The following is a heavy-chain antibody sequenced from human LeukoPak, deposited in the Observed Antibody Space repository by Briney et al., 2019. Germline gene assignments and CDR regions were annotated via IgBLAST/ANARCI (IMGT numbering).Heavy chain of an antibody. CDR3: ARHGSSSYYYDSSGYSFDY. D-gene: IGHD3-22*01. CDR1: GFTFSSYA. CDR2: ISYDGSNK. J-gene: IGHJ4*02. V-gene: IGHV3-30-3*01. Sequence: GGSLRLSCAASGFTFSSYAMHWVRQAPGKGLEWVAVISYDGSNKYYADSVKGRFTISRDNSKNTLYLQMNSLRAEDTAVYYCARHGSSSYYYDSSGYSFDYWGQGTLVTVSS.